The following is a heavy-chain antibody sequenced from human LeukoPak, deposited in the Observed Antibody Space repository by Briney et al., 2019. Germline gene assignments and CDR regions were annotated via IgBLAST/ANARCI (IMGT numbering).Heavy chain of an antibody. J-gene: IGHJ5*02. CDR1: GYTFTGYY. D-gene: IGHD6-13*01. Sequence: ASVKVSCKASGYTFTGYYMHWVRQAPGQGLEWRGWINPNSGGTNYAQKFQGRVTMTRDTSISTAYMELSRLRSDDTAVYYCARADGSSWYGGYNWFDPWGQGTLVTVSS. CDR2: INPNSGGT. CDR3: ARADGSSWYGGYNWFDP. V-gene: IGHV1-2*02.